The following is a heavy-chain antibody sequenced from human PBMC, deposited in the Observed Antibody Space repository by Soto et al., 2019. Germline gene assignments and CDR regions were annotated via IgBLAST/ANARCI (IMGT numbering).Heavy chain of an antibody. Sequence: QIQLVQSGAEVKKPGTSVKVSCKASGYTFTSYGICWVRQAPGLGLEWMGWINPYSGHTNYAQNFQDRATLTTDTSTNTAYMELKSLRSDDTAVYFCARGQMVNFDNWFDPWGQGTLVTVSS. D-gene: IGHD5-18*01. CDR2: INPYSGHT. CDR3: ARGQMVNFDNWFDP. CDR1: GYTFTSYG. V-gene: IGHV1-18*04. J-gene: IGHJ5*02.